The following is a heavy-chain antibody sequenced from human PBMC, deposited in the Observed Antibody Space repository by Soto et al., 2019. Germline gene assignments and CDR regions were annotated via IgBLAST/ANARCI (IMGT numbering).Heavy chain of an antibody. CDR1: GYTFTGYY. D-gene: IGHD3-16*01. V-gene: IGHV1-2*04. CDR2: INPNSGGT. J-gene: IGHJ4*02. CDR3: ARGDAGGPYYFDY. Sequence: ASVKVSCKASGYTFTGYYMHWVRQAPGQGLEWMGWINPNSGGTNYAQKFQGWVTMTRDTSISTAYMELSRLRSDDTAVDYCARGDAGGPYYFDYWGQGTLVTVSS.